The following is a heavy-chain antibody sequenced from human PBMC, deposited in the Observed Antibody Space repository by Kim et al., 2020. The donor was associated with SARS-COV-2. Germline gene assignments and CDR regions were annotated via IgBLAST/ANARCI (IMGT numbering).Heavy chain of an antibody. Sequence: SVKVSCKASGGTFSSYAISWVRQAPGQGLEWMGGIIPIFGTANYAQKFQGRVTITADESTSTAYMELSSLRSEDTAVYYCASRGYCSSTSCSPHQYYFDYWGQGTLVTVSS. J-gene: IGHJ4*02. D-gene: IGHD2-2*01. CDR1: GGTFSSYA. CDR3: ASRGYCSSTSCSPHQYYFDY. V-gene: IGHV1-69*13. CDR2: IIPIFGTA.